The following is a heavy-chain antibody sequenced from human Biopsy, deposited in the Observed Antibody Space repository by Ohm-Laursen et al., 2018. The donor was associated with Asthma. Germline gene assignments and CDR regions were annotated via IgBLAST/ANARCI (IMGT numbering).Heavy chain of an antibody. D-gene: IGHD3-22*01. CDR1: YGSITSGGYY. Sequence: TLSLTWTVSYGSITSGGYYWTWIRQHPGKGLEWIGFIYYNGSTYYNPSLKSRVSISIDTSKNQFSLKLSSVTAADTAVYYFARAQDYYDSRGYYRSFDYWGQGTLVTVSS. CDR2: IYYNGST. V-gene: IGHV4-31*02. J-gene: IGHJ4*02. CDR3: ARAQDYYDSRGYYRSFDY.